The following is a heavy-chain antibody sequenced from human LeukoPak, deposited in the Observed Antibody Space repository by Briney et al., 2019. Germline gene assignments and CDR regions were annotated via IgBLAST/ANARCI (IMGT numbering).Heavy chain of an antibody. J-gene: IGHJ3*02. CDR2: INHSGST. D-gene: IGHD3-10*01. CDR3: ARRTRRYGSGVPSRGAFDI. V-gene: IGHV4-34*01. Sequence: SETLSLTCAVYGGSFSGYYWSWIRQPPGKGLEWIGEINHSGSTNYNPSLKSRVTISVDTSKNQFSLKLSSVTAADTAVYYCARRTRRYGSGVPSRGAFDIWGQGTMVTVSS. CDR1: GGSFSGYY.